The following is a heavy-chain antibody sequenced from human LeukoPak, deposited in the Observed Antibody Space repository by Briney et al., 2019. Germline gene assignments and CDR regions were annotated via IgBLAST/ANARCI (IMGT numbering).Heavy chain of an antibody. Sequence: GGSLRLSCAASGFTFSSYWMHWVRQAPGKGLVWVSRINSDGSSTSYADSVKGRFTISRDNSKNTVYLQMNSLTSEDTAMYYCTKDLFCTGNNCYSGRLQHWGQGTLVAVSS. J-gene: IGHJ1*01. V-gene: IGHV3-74*01. CDR2: INSDGSST. D-gene: IGHD2-8*02. CDR3: TKDLFCTGNNCYSGRLQH. CDR1: GFTFSSYW.